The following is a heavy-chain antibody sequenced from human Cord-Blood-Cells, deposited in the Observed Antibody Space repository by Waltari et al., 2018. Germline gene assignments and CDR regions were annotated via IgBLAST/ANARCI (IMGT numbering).Heavy chain of an antibody. Sequence: QVQLQQWGAGLLKPSETLSPTCAVYGGSFMGYYWSWIRQPPGKGLEWIGEINHSGSTNYNPSLKSRVTISVDTSKNQFSQKLSSVTAADTAVYYCARGPTTFDPWGQGTLVTVSS. CDR2: INHSGST. CDR1: GGSFMGYY. J-gene: IGHJ5*02. D-gene: IGHD4-17*01. CDR3: ARGPTTFDP. V-gene: IGHV4-34*01.